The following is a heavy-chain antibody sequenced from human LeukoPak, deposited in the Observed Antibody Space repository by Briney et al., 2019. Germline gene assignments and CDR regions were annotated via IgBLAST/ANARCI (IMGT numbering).Heavy chain of an antibody. Sequence: ASETLSLTCTVSGGSINSHYWSWIRQLPGKGLEWIGDIYYSGSTNYNPSLKSRVTISVDTSKNHLSLKLSSVLAADTAIYYCVRRDNTGWNYFDYWGQGILVTVSS. CDR2: IYYSGST. J-gene: IGHJ4*02. CDR3: VRRDNTGWNYFDY. CDR1: GGSINSHY. V-gene: IGHV4-59*08. D-gene: IGHD6-19*01.